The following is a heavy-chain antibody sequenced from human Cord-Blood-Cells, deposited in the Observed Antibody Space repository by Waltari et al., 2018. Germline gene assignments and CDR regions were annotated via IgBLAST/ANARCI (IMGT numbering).Heavy chain of an antibody. V-gene: IGHV4-39*01. Sequence: QLQLQESGPGLVKPSETLSLTCTVPGGSISSSSYYWGWFRQPPGKGLEWIGSIYYSGSTYYNPSLKSRVTISVDTSKNQFSLKLSSVTAADTAVYYCATLGGYPYYFDYWGQGTLVTVSS. CDR2: IYYSGST. CDR1: GGSISSSSYY. CDR3: ATLGGYPYYFDY. J-gene: IGHJ4*02. D-gene: IGHD3-22*01.